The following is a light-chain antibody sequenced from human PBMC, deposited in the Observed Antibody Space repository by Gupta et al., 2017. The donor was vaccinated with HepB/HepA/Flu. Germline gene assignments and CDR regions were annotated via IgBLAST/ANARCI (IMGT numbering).Light chain of an antibody. J-gene: IGLJ2*01. CDR2: EVN. Sequence: QSALTQPPSAAGSPGQSVTISCTGTSSDVGGYNHVSWYQQHPGTAPKLMIFEVNQRPSGVPDRFSGSKSGNTASLTVSGLQADDEANYYCSSYAGSNNVVFGGGTKLTVL. CDR3: SSYAGSNNVV. V-gene: IGLV2-8*01. CDR1: SSDVGGYNH.